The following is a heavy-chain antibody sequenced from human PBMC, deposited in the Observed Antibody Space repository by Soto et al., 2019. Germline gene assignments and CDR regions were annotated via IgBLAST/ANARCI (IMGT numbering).Heavy chain of an antibody. D-gene: IGHD2-21*02. J-gene: IGHJ4*02. V-gene: IGHV4-39*01. CDR3: ARQRTSVVTQAYFDD. CDR2: IYYSGST. Sequence: SETLSLTCTVSGGSINSRSYYWGWIRQSPGKGLEWIGSIYYSGSTYYNPSLKSRVAMSVDTSKNQFSLKLRSVSAADTAVYYCARQRTSVVTQAYFDDWGQGSPVTVSS. CDR1: GGSINSRSYY.